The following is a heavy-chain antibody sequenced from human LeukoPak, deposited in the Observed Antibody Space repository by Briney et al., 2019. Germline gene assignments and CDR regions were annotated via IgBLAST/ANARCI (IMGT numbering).Heavy chain of an antibody. Sequence: SQTLSLTCTLSGGSISSGDYYWSWIRQPPGRSLECIGYIYYNGSSFYNPSLKSRVTISVDTSMNHVSLTLSSVTAADTAVYYCARGNNPYFFDYWGQGTLVTVSS. J-gene: IGHJ4*02. CDR2: IYYNGSS. CDR1: GGSISSGDYY. V-gene: IGHV4-30-4*08. CDR3: ARGNNPYFFDY. D-gene: IGHD2/OR15-2a*01.